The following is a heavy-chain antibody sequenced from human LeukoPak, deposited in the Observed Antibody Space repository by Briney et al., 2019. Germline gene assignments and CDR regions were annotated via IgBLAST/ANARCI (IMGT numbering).Heavy chain of an antibody. Sequence: GGSLRLSCAASGFTFSSYSMTWVRQAPGKGLEWVSAISGSGGSTYYADSVKGRFTISRDNSKNTLYLQMNSLRAEDTAVYYCAKGPPRDGYRSWDYWGQGTLVTVSS. D-gene: IGHD5-12*01. CDR1: GFTFSSYS. J-gene: IGHJ4*02. CDR2: ISGSGGST. V-gene: IGHV3-23*01. CDR3: AKGPPRDGYRSWDY.